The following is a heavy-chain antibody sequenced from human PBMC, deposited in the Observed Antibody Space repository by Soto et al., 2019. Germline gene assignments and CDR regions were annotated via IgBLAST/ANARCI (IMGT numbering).Heavy chain of an antibody. D-gene: IGHD1-26*01. V-gene: IGHV1-69*06. CDR3: ARELTGVGATATYFDY. J-gene: IGHJ4*02. CDR1: GGTFSSYA. CDR2: IIPIFGTA. Sequence: QVQLVQSGAEVKKPGSSVKVSCKASGGTFSSYAISWVRQAPGQGLEWLGGIIPIFGTANYAQKFQGRVTITADKSTSTAYMELSSLRSEDTAVYYCARELTGVGATATYFDYWGQGTLVTVSS.